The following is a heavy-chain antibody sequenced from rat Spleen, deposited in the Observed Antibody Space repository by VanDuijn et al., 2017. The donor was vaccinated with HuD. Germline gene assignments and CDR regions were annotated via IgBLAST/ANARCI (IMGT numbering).Heavy chain of an antibody. CDR3: ARSDGVHYYLPFAD. CDR2: ISYSGST. J-gene: IGHJ3*01. Sequence: EVQLQESGPGLVKPSQSLSLTCSVIGYSITSSLRWNWIRKFPGNKMEWMGYISYSGSTNYNPSLKSRISITRDTSKNQFFVQVNSITTEDTATYYCARSDGVHYYLPFADWGQGTLVTVSS. D-gene: IGHD1-12*02. V-gene: IGHV3-3*01. CDR1: GYSITSSLR.